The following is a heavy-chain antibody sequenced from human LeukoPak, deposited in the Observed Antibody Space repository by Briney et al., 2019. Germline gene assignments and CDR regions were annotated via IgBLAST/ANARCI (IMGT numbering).Heavy chain of an antibody. D-gene: IGHD2-15*01. CDR1: GYTFTGYY. Sequence: GASVKVSCKASGYTFTGYYMHWVRQAPGRGLEWMGWINPNSGGTNYAQKFQGRVTMTRDTSISTAYMELSRLRSDDTAVYYCATTDIVVVVASTRTRNSWFAPWGQGTLVTVSS. J-gene: IGHJ5*02. V-gene: IGHV1-2*02. CDR3: ATTDIVVVVASTRTRNSWFAP. CDR2: INPNSGGT.